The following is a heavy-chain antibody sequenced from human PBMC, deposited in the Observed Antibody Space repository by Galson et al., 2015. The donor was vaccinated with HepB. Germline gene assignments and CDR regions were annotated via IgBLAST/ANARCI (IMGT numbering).Heavy chain of an antibody. CDR2: ISYDGSNK. CDR1: GFTFSSYA. CDR3: ARDWDYYHSSGFDY. Sequence: SLRLSCAASGFTFSSYAMHWVRQAPGKGLEWVAVISYDGSNKYYADSVKGRFTISRDNSKNTLYLQMNNLRAEDTAVYYCARDWDYYHSSGFDYWGQGTLVTVSS. J-gene: IGHJ4*02. V-gene: IGHV3-30-3*01. D-gene: IGHD3-22*01.